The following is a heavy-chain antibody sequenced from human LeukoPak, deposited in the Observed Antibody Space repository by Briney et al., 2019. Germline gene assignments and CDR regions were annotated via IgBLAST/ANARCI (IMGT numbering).Heavy chain of an antibody. V-gene: IGHV4-34*01. J-gene: IGHJ4*02. CDR2: INHSGST. D-gene: IGHD3-22*01. CDR3: ARFPHYYDSSGYYMG. Sequence: SETLSLTCAVYGGSFSGYYWSWIRQPPGKGLEWIGEINHSGSTNYNPSLKSRVTISVDTSKNQFSLKLSSVTAADTAVYYCARFPHYYDSSGYYMGWGRGTLVTVSS. CDR1: GGSFSGYY.